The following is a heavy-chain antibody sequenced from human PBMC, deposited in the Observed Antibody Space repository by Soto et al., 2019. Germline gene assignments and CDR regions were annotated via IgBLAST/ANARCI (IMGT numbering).Heavy chain of an antibody. J-gene: IGHJ5*02. CDR2: ISAYNGNT. CDR1: GYTFTNCD. Sequence: ASVKVSCKASGYTFTNCDISWVRQAPGQGLEWMGWISAYNGNTNYAQKVQGRVTMTTDTSTSTAYMELRSLRSDDTAVYYCARHNSQWPNWFDPWGQGTLVTVSS. CDR3: ARHNSQWPNWFDP. V-gene: IGHV1-18*01. D-gene: IGHD2-21*01.